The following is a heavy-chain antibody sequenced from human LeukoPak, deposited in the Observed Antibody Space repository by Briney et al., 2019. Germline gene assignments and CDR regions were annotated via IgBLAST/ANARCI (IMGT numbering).Heavy chain of an antibody. V-gene: IGHV3-48*03. Sequence: PGGSLRLSCTASGFTFSSYEMNWVRRAPGKGLEWVSYIRSDGSTIFYADSVKGRFTISRDNAKNSLYLQMNSLRAEDTAVYYCARQRWSWYFYMDVWGKGTTVTISS. J-gene: IGHJ6*03. CDR2: IRSDGSTI. CDR3: ARQRWSWYFYMDV. CDR1: GFTFSSYE. D-gene: IGHD2-15*01.